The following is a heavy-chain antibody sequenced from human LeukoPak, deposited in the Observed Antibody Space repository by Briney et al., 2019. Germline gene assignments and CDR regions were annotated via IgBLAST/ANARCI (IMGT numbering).Heavy chain of an antibody. Sequence: GSVKVSCKASGYTFTSYGISWVRQAPGQGLEWMGGIIPIFGTANYAQKLQGRVTMTTDTSTSTAYMELRSLRSDDTAVYYCARRGYSSGYDYWGQGTLVTVSS. CDR3: ARRGYSSGYDY. D-gene: IGHD6-19*01. CDR2: IIPIFGTA. V-gene: IGHV1-18*01. CDR1: GYTFTSYG. J-gene: IGHJ4*02.